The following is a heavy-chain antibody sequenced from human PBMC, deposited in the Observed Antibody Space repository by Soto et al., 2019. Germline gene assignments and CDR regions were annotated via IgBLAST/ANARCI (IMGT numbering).Heavy chain of an antibody. CDR3: ARPQRDYYDSSGYYGVNAFDI. Sequence: QLQLQESGPGLVKPSETLSLTCTVSGGSISSSSYYWGWIRQPPGKGLEWIGSIYYSGSTYYNPSLKSRVTISVDTSKNQFSLKLSSVTAADTAVYYCARPQRDYYDSSGYYGVNAFDIWGQGTMVTVSS. CDR1: GGSISSSSYY. CDR2: IYYSGST. D-gene: IGHD3-22*01. V-gene: IGHV4-39*01. J-gene: IGHJ3*02.